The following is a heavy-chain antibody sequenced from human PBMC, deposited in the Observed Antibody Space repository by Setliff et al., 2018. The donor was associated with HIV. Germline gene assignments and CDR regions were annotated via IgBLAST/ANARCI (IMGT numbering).Heavy chain of an antibody. CDR3: ARGGVNYSSDWRPARYWYFDL. CDR2: IYTTGST. J-gene: IGHJ2*01. V-gene: IGHV4-61*09. Sequence: SETLSLTCTVSGGSTSSGSYYWTWIRQPAGKGLEWIGHIYTTGSTNYNPSLKSRVTIAIGASKKQFSLRLNSVTAADTAVYFCARGGVNYSSDWRPARYWYFDLWGRGTLVTV. CDR1: GGSTSSGSYY. D-gene: IGHD6-19*01.